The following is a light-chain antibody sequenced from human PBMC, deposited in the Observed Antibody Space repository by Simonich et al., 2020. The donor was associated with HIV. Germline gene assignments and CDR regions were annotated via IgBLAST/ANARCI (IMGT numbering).Light chain of an antibody. CDR3: QQYSNYSRT. CDR1: QGISSY. CDR2: DAS. Sequence: DIQLTQSPSFLSASVGDRLTITCRASQGISSYLAWYQQKPGKAPKLLIYDASTMQSGVPSRFSGSGSGTEFTLTISSLQPDDFATYYCQQYSNYSRTFGQGTKVDFK. J-gene: IGKJ1*01. V-gene: IGKV1-9*01.